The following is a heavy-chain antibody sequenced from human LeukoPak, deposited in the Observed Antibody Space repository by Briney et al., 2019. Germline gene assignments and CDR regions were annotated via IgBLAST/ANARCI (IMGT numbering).Heavy chain of an antibody. CDR3: AKSALYYYDSSGYYLNY. CDR1: GFTFSSYA. Sequence: GGSLRLSCAASGFTFSSYAMSWVRQAPGKGLEWVSAISGSGGRTYYADSVKGRFTISRDNSKNTLYLQMNSLRAEDTAVYYCAKSALYYYDSSGYYLNYWGQGTLVTVSS. CDR2: ISGSGGRT. D-gene: IGHD3-22*01. J-gene: IGHJ4*02. V-gene: IGHV3-23*01.